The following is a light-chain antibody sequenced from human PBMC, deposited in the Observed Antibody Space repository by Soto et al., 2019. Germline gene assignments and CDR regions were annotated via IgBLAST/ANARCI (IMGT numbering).Light chain of an antibody. J-gene: IGLJ1*01. CDR1: STDVCGYNY. V-gene: IGLV2-14*01. CDR3: FSFTTTSTHV. CDR2: EVS. Sequence: QSVLAQPSSVSGSPGQSITISCTGTSTDVCGYNYVSWYQHHPGKGPKLIIYEVSNRPAGVSNRFSGSKSGNTAYLTISGLQVEDEAEYFCFSFTTTSTHVFGTGTKVTVL.